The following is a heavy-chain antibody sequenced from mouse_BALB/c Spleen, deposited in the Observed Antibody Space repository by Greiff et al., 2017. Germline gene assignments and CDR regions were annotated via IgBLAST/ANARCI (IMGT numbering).Heavy chain of an antibody. CDR3: ARHEGGNYVAY. V-gene: IGHV5-12-2*01. CDR2: ISNGGGST. J-gene: IGHJ3*01. Sequence: EVKLEESGGGLVQPGGSLKLSCAASGFTFSSYTMSWVRQTPEKRLAWVAYISNGGGSTYYPDTVKGRFTISRDNAKNTLYLQMSSLKSEDTAMYYCARHEGGNYVAYWGQGTLVTVSA. D-gene: IGHD2-1*01. CDR1: GFTFSSYT.